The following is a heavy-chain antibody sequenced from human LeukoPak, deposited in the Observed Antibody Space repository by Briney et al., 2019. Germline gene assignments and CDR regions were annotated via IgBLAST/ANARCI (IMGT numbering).Heavy chain of an antibody. Sequence: PGGSLRLSCAASGFTFTSYAMSWVRQAPGKGLEWVSAITGSGDTTYYAASVKGRFTISRDNSKNTLYLQMSSLRAEDTAVYYCARGTVSGYGDYSVFDYWGQGTLVTVSS. CDR3: ARGTVSGYGDYSVFDY. CDR1: GFTFTSYA. V-gene: IGHV3-23*01. J-gene: IGHJ4*02. CDR2: ITGSGDTT. D-gene: IGHD4-17*01.